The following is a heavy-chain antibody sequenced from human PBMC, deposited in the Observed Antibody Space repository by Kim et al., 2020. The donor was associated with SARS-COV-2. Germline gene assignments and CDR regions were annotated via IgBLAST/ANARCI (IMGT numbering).Heavy chain of an antibody. CDR1: GGSFSGYY. J-gene: IGHJ6*02. Sequence: SETLSLTCAVYGGSFSGYYWSWIRQPPGKGLEWIGEINHSGSTNYNPSLKSRVTISVDTSKNQFSLKLSSVTAADTAVYYCASETYYYDSSGYYYYYYGMDVLGQGTTVTVSS. CDR3: ASETYYYDSSGYYYYYYGMDV. V-gene: IGHV4-34*01. CDR2: INHSGST. D-gene: IGHD3-22*01.